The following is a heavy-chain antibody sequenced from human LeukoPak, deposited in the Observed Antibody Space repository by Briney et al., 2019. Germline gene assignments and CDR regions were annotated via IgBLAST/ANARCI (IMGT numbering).Heavy chain of an antibody. D-gene: IGHD3-16*01. V-gene: IGHV4-30-2*01. CDR1: GDSISSGAYY. J-gene: IGHJ6*02. CDR3: ARCELNWGYYYYGMDV. CDR2: FYGSGSA. Sequence: SQTLSLTCTVSGDSISSGAYYWSWIRQPPGKGLEWIGYFYGSGSASYNPSLKSRVTISVDKSKNQFSLKLSSVTAADTAVYYCARCELNWGYYYYGMDVWGQGTTVTVSS.